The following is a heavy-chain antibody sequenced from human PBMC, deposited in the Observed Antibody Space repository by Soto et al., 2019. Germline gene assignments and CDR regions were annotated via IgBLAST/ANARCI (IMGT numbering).Heavy chain of an antibody. D-gene: IGHD2-21*02. Sequence: LGESLKISCKGSGYSFTSYWIGWVRQMAGKGLEWVGIICPGYSNIIYSPSVQGQVTISADMSISTAYLQWSSLKASDTAIYYCARRHYCRGDCTINPDYYGMDVWGQGTTVTVSS. CDR3: ARRHYCRGDCTINPDYYGMDV. CDR2: ICPGYSNI. V-gene: IGHV5-51*01. CDR1: GYSFTSYW. J-gene: IGHJ6*02.